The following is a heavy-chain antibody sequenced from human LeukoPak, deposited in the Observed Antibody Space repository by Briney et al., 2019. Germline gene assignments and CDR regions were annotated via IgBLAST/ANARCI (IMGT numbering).Heavy chain of an antibody. V-gene: IGHV3-30*18. CDR3: AKVASSGWYSLDAEYFQH. Sequence: GGSLRLSCAASGFTFSSYGMHWVRQAPGKGLEWVAVISYDGSNKYYADSVKGRFTISRDNSKNTLYLQMNSLRAEDTAVYYCAKVASSGWYSLDAEYFQHWGQGTLVTVSS. D-gene: IGHD6-19*01. CDR2: ISYDGSNK. CDR1: GFTFSSYG. J-gene: IGHJ1*01.